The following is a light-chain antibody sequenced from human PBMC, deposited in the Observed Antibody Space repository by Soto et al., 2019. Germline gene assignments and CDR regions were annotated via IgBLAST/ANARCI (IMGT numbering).Light chain of an antibody. V-gene: IGKV3D-20*02. Sequence: IVMRQSPATLSLSPGERATLSCRASQCVSSSYLAWYQQKPGQAPRLLIYGASSRATGIPDRFSGSGSGTDFTHTISRLEPEDFAVYYCQQRSNWPPITFGQGTRLEIK. CDR3: QQRSNWPPIT. CDR2: GAS. J-gene: IGKJ5*01. CDR1: QCVSSSY.